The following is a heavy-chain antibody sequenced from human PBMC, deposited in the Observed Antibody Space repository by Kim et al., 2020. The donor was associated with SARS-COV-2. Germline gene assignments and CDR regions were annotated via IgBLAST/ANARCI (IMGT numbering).Heavy chain of an antibody. D-gene: IGHD7-27*01. Sequence: GGSLRLSCAASGFAFSSFWMSWVRQAPGKGLEWVANIRQDGSEKKYADSVKGRFTISRDNAKNSLYLQMTSLRVEDTAVYYCARDAWAQRGTDGCDFWGQGTLVPVSS. V-gene: IGHV3-7*01. CDR3: ARDAWAQRGTDGCDF. CDR1: GFAFSSFW. J-gene: IGHJ4*02. CDR2: IRQDGSEK.